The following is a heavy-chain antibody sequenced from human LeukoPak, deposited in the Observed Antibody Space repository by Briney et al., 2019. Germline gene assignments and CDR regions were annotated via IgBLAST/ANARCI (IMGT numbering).Heavy chain of an antibody. CDR3: AKETDLWFDP. CDR1: GFIFRRYW. J-gene: IGHJ5*02. Sequence: GGSLRLSCATSGFIFRRYWMSWVRQAPGKGLQWVSAISGSGGSAYYADSVKGRFTISRDNSKNTLYLQMNSLRAEDTAVYYCAKETDLWFDPWGQGTLVTVSS. V-gene: IGHV3-23*01. CDR2: ISGSGGSA.